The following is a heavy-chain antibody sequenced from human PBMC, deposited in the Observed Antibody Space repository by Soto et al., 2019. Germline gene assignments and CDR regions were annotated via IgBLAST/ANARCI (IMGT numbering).Heavy chain of an antibody. J-gene: IGHJ4*02. Sequence: QVQLVQSGAELKKTGASVKVSCKASGYTFSNYDMNWVRQATGQGPEWIGWVNPNNGDRGYAQKFQGRVTLTTDIATTTAYMELTSLRSEATAIYYCAKVSRKGSAIDFDYGGQGTLITVSS. CDR3: AKVSRKGSAIDFDY. V-gene: IGHV1-8*01. CDR2: VNPNNGDR. D-gene: IGHD3-10*01. CDR1: GYTFSNYD.